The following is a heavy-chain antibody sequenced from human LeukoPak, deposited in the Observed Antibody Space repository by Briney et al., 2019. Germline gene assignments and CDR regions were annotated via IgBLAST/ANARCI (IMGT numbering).Heavy chain of an antibody. CDR1: GYTFTSYD. CDR2: MNPNSGNT. D-gene: IGHD2-15*01. CDR3: ARAGGYCGRISCPYYFDY. J-gene: IGHJ4*02. V-gene: IGHV1-8*01. Sequence: ASVTVSCKASGYTFTSYDINWVQQAPGQGLEWMGWMNPNSGNTGYAQKFQGRVTMTRNTSISTAYMELSSLRSEDTAVYYCARAGGYCGRISCPYYFDYWGQGSLVAVSS.